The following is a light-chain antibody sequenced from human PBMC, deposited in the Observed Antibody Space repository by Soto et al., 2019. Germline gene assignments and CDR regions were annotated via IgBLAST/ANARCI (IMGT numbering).Light chain of an antibody. V-gene: IGKV3-20*01. Sequence: EIVLTQSPGTLSLSPGERATLSCRASQSFSSSYLAWYQQKPGQAPRLLIYGASSRATGIPDRFSGSGSGTVVTLTISRLEPEDFAVYYCQQYGSSPFTFGPGTKVDI. CDR1: QSFSSSY. J-gene: IGKJ3*01. CDR3: QQYGSSPFT. CDR2: GAS.